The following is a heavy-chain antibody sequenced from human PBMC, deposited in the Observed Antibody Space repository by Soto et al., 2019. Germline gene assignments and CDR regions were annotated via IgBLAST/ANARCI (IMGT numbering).Heavy chain of an antibody. CDR3: ATGGDGYPAYYYYYGMDV. D-gene: IGHD5-12*01. V-gene: IGHV4-34*01. J-gene: IGHJ6*02. CDR2: INHSGST. CDR1: GGSFSGYY. Sequence: QVQLQQWGAGLLKPSETLSLTCAVYGGSFSGYYWSWIRQPPGKGLEWIGEINHSGSTNYNPSLKRRVTISVDTSKNQFSLKLSSVAAADTAVYYCATGGDGYPAYYYYYGMDVWGQGTTVTVSS.